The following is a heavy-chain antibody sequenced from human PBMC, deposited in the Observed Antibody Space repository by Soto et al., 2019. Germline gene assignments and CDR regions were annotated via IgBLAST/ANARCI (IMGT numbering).Heavy chain of an antibody. Sequence: PGESLKISCKGSGYTFTNYYIGWVGQLPGKGLERMGIIYPDDSTTRYGPSFQGQVTISVDKSIDTAFLQWGSLRASDTAMFYCARLRTSVTTEDAFDIWGPGTKVTVSS. CDR3: ARLRTSVTTEDAFDI. CDR1: GYTFTNYY. CDR2: IYPDDSTT. D-gene: IGHD4-17*01. V-gene: IGHV5-51*01. J-gene: IGHJ3*02.